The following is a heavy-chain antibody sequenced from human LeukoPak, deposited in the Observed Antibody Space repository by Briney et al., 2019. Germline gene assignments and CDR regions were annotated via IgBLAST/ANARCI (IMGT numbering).Heavy chain of an antibody. V-gene: IGHV3-53*01. D-gene: IGHD5-24*01. CDR3: ARGAGYNYPYYFDY. Sequence: GGSLRLSCAASGFTVSSNYMNWVRQAPGEGLEWVSVIYGGGNIYYADSVKGRFTIPRDNSKNTLYLQMNSLRAEDTAVYYCARGAGYNYPYYFDYWGQGTLVTVSS. J-gene: IGHJ4*02. CDR2: IYGGGNI. CDR1: GFTVSSNY.